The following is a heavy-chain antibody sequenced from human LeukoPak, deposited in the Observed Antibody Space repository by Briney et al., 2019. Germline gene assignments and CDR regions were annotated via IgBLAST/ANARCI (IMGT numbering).Heavy chain of an antibody. CDR2: ISSNGGST. D-gene: IGHD6-6*01. J-gene: IGHJ3*02. CDR3: ARWVSTSYDAFDI. Sequence: RAGGSLRLSCAASGFTFSNYAMHWVRQAPGKGLEYVSAISSNGGSTYYANSVKGRFTISRDNSKNMLYLQMGSLRVEDMAVYYCARWVSTSYDAFDIWGQGTMVTVSS. V-gene: IGHV3-64*01. CDR1: GFTFSNYA.